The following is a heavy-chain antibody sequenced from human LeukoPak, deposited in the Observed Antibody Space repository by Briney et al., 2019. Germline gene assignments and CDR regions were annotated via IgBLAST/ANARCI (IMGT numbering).Heavy chain of an antibody. J-gene: IGHJ2*01. CDR1: GGSISSYF. D-gene: IGHD4-17*01. Sequence: SETLSLTCTVSGGSISSYFLTWVRQSAGKGLEFIGRLRPTDGYTNCNPSLKSRVTMSLDTSKNQLSLKLTSVTAADTAVYYCSRDGALDYGDYWYFDLWGRGTLLTVSS. CDR3: SRDGALDYGDYWYFDL. V-gene: IGHV4-4*07. CDR2: LRPTDGYT.